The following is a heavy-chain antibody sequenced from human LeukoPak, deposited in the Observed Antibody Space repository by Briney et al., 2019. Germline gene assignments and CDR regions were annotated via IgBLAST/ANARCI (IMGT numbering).Heavy chain of an antibody. CDR1: GFTFSSHG. D-gene: IGHD3-10*01. Sequence: GGSPRLSCVASGFTFSSHGIHWVRQAPGKGLEWVAVISFDGSNKYFADSVKGRFTISRDNSKNTLYLQMNSLRAEDTAVYYCARDWSYSAHPHRFDYWGQGTLVTVSS. CDR2: ISFDGSNK. J-gene: IGHJ4*02. CDR3: ARDWSYSAHPHRFDY. V-gene: IGHV3-30*03.